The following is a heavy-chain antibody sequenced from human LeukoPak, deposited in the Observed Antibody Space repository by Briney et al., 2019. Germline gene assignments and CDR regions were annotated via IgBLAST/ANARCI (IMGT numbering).Heavy chain of an antibody. CDR3: ARAQGSAFDY. CDR2: ISGDGGST. CDR1: GFTFDDYA. Sequence: GGSLRLSCAASGFTFDDYAMHWVRQAPGKGLEWVSLISGDGGSTYYADSVKGRFTISRDNSKNSLYLQMNSLRAEDTAVYYCARAQGSAFDYWGQGTWSPSPQ. D-gene: IGHD2-15*01. V-gene: IGHV3-43*02. J-gene: IGHJ4*02.